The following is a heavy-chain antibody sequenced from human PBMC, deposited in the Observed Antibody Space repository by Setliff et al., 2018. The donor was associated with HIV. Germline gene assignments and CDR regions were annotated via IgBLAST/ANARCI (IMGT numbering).Heavy chain of an antibody. Sequence: GGSLRLSCVASGFFVDSNYMNWVRQAPGKGLEWVSYMAASGSKIYYADSVKGRFTISRDNAKNSLYLQMNSLRADDTAIYYCARDDPAGGIDYWGQGTLVTVSS. CDR2: MAASGSKI. CDR3: ARDDPAGGIDY. CDR1: GFFVDSNY. V-gene: IGHV3-48*03. D-gene: IGHD1-26*01. J-gene: IGHJ4*02.